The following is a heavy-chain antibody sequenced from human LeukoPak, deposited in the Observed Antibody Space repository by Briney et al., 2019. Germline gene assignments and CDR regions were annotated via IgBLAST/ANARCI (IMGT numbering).Heavy chain of an antibody. D-gene: IGHD6-13*01. V-gene: IGHV3-23*01. J-gene: IGHJ4*02. CDR2: ISNGGVTT. CDR3: VKLSSGSGSSFGFDS. CDR1: GFTFGSYA. Sequence: GESLRLSCAASGFTFGSYAMSWVRQTPGKSLEWVSIISNGGVTTYYADSVRGRFTISRDNSKDLLYPQMDSLRAEDTAVYYCVKLSSGSGSSFGFDSWGLGTLVTVSS.